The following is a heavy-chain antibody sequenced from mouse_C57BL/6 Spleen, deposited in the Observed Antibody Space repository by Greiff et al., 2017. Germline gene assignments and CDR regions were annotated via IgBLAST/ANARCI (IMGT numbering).Heavy chain of an antibody. CDR1: GYTFTSYW. V-gene: IGHV1-52*01. D-gene: IGHD1-1*01. J-gene: IGHJ2*01. Sequence: QVQLQQPGAELVRPGSSVKLSCKASGYTFTSYWMHWVKQRPIQGLAWIGNIDPSDSETHYNQKFKDKATLTLDKSSSTAYMQLSILTSDDSAVYFFASAGSSLYYFAYWGQGTTLTVSS. CDR3: ASAGSSLYYFAY. CDR2: IDPSDSET.